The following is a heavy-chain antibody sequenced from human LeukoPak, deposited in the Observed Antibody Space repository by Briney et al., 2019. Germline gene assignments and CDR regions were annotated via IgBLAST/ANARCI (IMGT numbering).Heavy chain of an antibody. CDR3: AKWGDYDILTGYYDPDY. D-gene: IGHD3-9*01. CDR1: GFTFKNYA. CDR2: ITGSGGTT. V-gene: IGHV3-23*01. J-gene: IGHJ4*02. Sequence: GASLRLSCAASGFTFKNYAMSRVRQAPGKGLKWVSAITGSGGTTFYADSVKGRFTISRDNSKNTLYLQMNSLRAEDTAVYYCAKWGDYDILTGYYDPDYWGQGTLVTVSS.